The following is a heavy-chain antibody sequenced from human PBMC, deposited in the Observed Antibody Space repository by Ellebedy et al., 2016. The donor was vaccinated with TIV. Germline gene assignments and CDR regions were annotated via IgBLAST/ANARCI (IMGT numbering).Heavy chain of an antibody. V-gene: IGHV4-61*01. J-gene: IGHJ4*02. CDR3: ARDVMTTRVDY. D-gene: IGHD4-17*01. CDR2: IYYSGST. CDR1: GGSVSSGSYY. Sequence: SETLSLTCTVSGGSVSSGSYYWSWIRQPPGKGLEWIGYIYYSGSTNYNPSLKSRVTISVDTSKNQFSLKLSSVTAADTAVYYCARDVMTTRVDYWGQGTLVTVSS.